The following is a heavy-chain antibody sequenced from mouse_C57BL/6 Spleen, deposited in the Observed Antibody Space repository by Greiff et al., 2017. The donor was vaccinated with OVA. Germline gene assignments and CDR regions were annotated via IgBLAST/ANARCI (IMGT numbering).Heavy chain of an antibody. Sequence: QVQLQQPGAELVKPGASVKLSCKASGYTFTSYWMQWVKQRPGQGLEWIGEIDPSDSNTNYNQKFKGKATLTVDTSSSTAYMQLSSLTSEDSAVYYCASRGLAYCFDYWGQGTTLTVSS. CDR3: ASRGLAYCFDY. CDR2: IDPSDSNT. V-gene: IGHV1-50*01. CDR1: GYTFTSYW. D-gene: IGHD3-3*01. J-gene: IGHJ2*01.